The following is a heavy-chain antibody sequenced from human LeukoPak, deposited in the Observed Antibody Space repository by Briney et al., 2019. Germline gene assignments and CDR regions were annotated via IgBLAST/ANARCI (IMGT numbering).Heavy chain of an antibody. CDR3: ARDPGAGSGWYFDY. CDR1: GGTFSSYA. D-gene: IGHD6-19*01. CDR2: INPNSGGT. J-gene: IGHJ4*02. V-gene: IGHV1-2*04. Sequence: GSSVKVSCKASGGTFSSYAISWVRQAPGQGLEWMGWINPNSGGTNYAQKFQGWVTMTRDTSISTAYMELSRLRSDDTAVYYCARDPGAGSGWYFDYWGQGTLVTVSS.